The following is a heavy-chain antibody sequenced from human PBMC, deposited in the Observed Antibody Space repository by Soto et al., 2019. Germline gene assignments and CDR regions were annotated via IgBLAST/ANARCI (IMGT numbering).Heavy chain of an antibody. CDR1: GFVFYNYA. CDR3: AKDARRTGLLGQWVG. J-gene: IGHJ4*02. V-gene: IGHV3-23*01. D-gene: IGHD1-26*01. CDR2: ISDSGISI. Sequence: EEQLLESGGGLIQPGGSLRLSCAASGFVFYNYAMAWVRQAPGKGLEWVSGISDSGISIYYTDSVKGRFTISRDNSKNTLFLHMDSLRGEDTALYYCAKDARRTGLLGQWVGWGQGTLVTVSS.